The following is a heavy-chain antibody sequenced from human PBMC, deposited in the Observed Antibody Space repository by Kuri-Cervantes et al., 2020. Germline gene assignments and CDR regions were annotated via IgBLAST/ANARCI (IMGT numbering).Heavy chain of an antibody. CDR2: IIPIFGTA. J-gene: IGHJ3*02. D-gene: IGHD3-22*01. Sequence: SVKVSCKASGYTFTSYYMHWVRQAPGQGLEWMGGIIPIFGTANYAQKFQGRVTITADESTSTAYMELSSLRSEDTAVYYCAREALRSTHYYDSSGYYNRDLDIWGQGTMVTVSS. CDR3: AREALRSTHYYDSSGYYNRDLDI. CDR1: GYTFTSYY. V-gene: IGHV1-69*13.